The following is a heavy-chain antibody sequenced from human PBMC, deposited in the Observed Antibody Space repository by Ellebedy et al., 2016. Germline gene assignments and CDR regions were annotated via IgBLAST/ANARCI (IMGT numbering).Heavy chain of an antibody. CDR1: GGSISSYY. J-gene: IGHJ6*02. CDR2: IYYSGST. D-gene: IGHD3-10*01. CDR3: ARSVYGSGSYLYYYYYGMDV. V-gene: IGHV4-59*08. Sequence: SETLSLTXTVSGGSISSYYWSWIRQPPGKGLEWIGYIYYSGSTNYNPSLKSRVTISVDTSKNQFSLKLSSVTAADTAVYYCARSVYGSGSYLYYYYYGMDVWGQGTTVTVSS.